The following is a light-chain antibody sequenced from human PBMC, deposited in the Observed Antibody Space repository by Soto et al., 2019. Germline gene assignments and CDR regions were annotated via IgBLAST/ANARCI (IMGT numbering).Light chain of an antibody. CDR1: SSNIGNNY. V-gene: IGLV1-51*01. Sequence: QSVLTQPPSVSAAPGQKVTISCSGSSSNIGNNYVSWHQQFPGTAPRLLIFDNDHLFSGIPDRVSASKSVTSATLGITGLQTGDEADYYCATWDSSLGAVVFGGGTKLTVL. CDR2: DND. CDR3: ATWDSSLGAVV. J-gene: IGLJ2*01.